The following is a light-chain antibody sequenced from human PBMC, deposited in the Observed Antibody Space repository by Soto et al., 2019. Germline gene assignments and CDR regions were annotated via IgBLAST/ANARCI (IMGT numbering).Light chain of an antibody. J-gene: IGKJ4*01. V-gene: IGKV1-27*01. CDR3: HKYNHAPT. CDR1: QGISNY. CDR2: AAS. Sequence: DIQMTQSPSSLSASVGDRVTITCRASQGISNYLAGYQQKPGKVPELLIYAASTLQSGVPSRFSGSGSGTEFSLTISGLQPEDVATYYCHKYNHAPTFGGGTKVEIK.